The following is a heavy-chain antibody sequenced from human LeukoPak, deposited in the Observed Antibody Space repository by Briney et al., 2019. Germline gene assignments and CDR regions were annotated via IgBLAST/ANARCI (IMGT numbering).Heavy chain of an antibody. V-gene: IGHV3-23*01. J-gene: IGHJ4*02. Sequence: GGSLRLSCAASGSTFSHYSMSWFRQAPGKGLEWVSSVGGTSLGNKKYYTDSVKGRFTISRDNSKSTVNLQMNSLRAEDTAVYYCAKAPPSGGISSWYYFDYWGQGTLVTVSS. CDR1: GSTFSHYS. CDR2: VGGTSLGNKK. CDR3: AKAPPSGGISSWYYFDY. D-gene: IGHD6-13*01.